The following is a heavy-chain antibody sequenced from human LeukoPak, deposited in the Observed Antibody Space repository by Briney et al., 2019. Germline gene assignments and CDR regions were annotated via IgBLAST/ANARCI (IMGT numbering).Heavy chain of an antibody. D-gene: IGHD1-26*01. V-gene: IGHV3-48*01. CDR2: ISGSSSII. CDR1: GFTFSSYS. J-gene: IGHJ3*02. Sequence: GGSLRLSCAASGFTFSSYSMNWVRQAPGMGLEWISYISGSSSIIYHADSVKGRFTISRDYVENSVYLQMNSLRAEDTAVYYCGKNRYSGSLSPFDIWGQGTMVTVSS. CDR3: GKNRYSGSLSPFDI.